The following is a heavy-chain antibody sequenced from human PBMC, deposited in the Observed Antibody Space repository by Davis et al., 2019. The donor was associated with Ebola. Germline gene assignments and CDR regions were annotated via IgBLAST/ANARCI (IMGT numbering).Heavy chain of an antibody. J-gene: IGHJ4*02. Sequence: GESLKISCAASGFTFSSYAMTWVRQAPGKGLEWVSGISGSGGSTYYADSVKGRFTISRDNSKNTLYLQMNSLRAEDTALYYCAKEVFMVAAILYYFDYWGQGTLVTVSS. V-gene: IGHV3-23*01. CDR3: AKEVFMVAAILYYFDY. CDR2: ISGSGGST. D-gene: IGHD2-15*01. CDR1: GFTFSSYA.